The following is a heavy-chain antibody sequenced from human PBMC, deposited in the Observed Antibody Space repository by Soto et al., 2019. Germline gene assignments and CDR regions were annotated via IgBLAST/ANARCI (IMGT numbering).Heavy chain of an antibody. CDR1: GFTFTTYA. J-gene: IGHJ1*01. CDR2: ISGSGLST. D-gene: IGHD3-10*01. CDR3: AKDQGFGNLGAEYFHH. V-gene: IGHV3-23*01. Sequence: GSLRLSCAASGFTFTTYAMNWVRHSPGKGLEWVSLISGSGLSTYYADSVKGRFTISRDNSKNTLYLQMNDLRAEDTAVYYCAKDQGFGNLGAEYFHHWGQGSLVTVSS.